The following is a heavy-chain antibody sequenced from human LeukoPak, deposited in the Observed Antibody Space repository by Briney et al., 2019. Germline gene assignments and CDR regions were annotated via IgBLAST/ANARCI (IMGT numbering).Heavy chain of an antibody. V-gene: IGHV5-51*01. CDR1: GYSFTSYW. CDR2: IYPGDSDT. J-gene: IGHJ6*03. Sequence: GEALKISRKGSGYSFTSYWIGWVRHMPGKGLEWVGIIYPGDSDTRYSPSFQGQVTISADKSISTAYLQWSSLKASDTAMYYCARRKYDFYYYYYMDVWGKGTTVTVSS. D-gene: IGHD2/OR15-2a*01. CDR3: ARRKYDFYYYYYMDV.